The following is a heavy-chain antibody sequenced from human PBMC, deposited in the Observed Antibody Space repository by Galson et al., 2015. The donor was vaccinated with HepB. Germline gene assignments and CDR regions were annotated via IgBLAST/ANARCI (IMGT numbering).Heavy chain of an antibody. CDR1: GFTFSSYW. Sequence: SLRLSCAASGFTFSSYWMSWVRQAPGKGLEWVANIKQDGSEKYYVDSVKGRFTISRDNAKNSLYLQMNSLRAEDTAVYYCARALEISSPGRWYYYYYMDVWGKGTTVTVSS. J-gene: IGHJ6*03. D-gene: IGHD3-10*01. CDR3: ARALEISSPGRWYYYYYMDV. V-gene: IGHV3-7*01. CDR2: IKQDGSEK.